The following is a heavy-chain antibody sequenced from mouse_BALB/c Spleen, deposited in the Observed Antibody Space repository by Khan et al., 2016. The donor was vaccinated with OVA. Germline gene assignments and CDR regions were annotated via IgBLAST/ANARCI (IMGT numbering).Heavy chain of an antibody. V-gene: IGHV1-77*01. J-gene: IGHJ3*01. CDR1: GYTFTDFY. CDR3: AGRNYCDDTFAY. Sequence: QVQLKQSGAELARPGASVKLSCKASGYTFTDFYINWVKQRTGQGLEWIGAISPGSGDTFYNERFKDKATLTADKSSNTAYMQLSSLTSEASAVSFYAGRNYCDDTFAYWGQGTLVTVSA. D-gene: IGHD1-1*01. CDR2: ISPGSGDT.